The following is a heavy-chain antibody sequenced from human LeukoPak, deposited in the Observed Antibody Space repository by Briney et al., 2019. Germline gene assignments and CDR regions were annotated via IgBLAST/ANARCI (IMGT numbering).Heavy chain of an antibody. CDR3: ARLIAAAGIPPPPVY. D-gene: IGHD6-13*01. J-gene: IGHJ4*02. CDR1: GGSISSSSYY. CDR2: IYYSGST. Sequence: PSETLSLTCTVSGGSISSSSYYWGWIRRPPGKGLEWIGSIYYSGSTYYNPSLKSRVTISVDTSKNQFSLKLSSVTAADTAVYYCARLIAAAGIPPPPVYWGQGTLVTVSS. V-gene: IGHV4-39*01.